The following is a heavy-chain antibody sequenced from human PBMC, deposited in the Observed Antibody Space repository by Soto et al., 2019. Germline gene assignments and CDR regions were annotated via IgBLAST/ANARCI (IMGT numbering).Heavy chain of an antibody. CDR1: GGPLSSGSYY. CDR2: IYYSGST. V-gene: IGHV4-61*01. J-gene: IGHJ4*02. D-gene: IGHD3-3*01. Sequence: SETLSLTCTVSGGPLSSGSYYWSWIRQSPGQGLEWIGYIYYSGSTNYNPSLKSRVTISVDTSKNQFSLKLSSVTAADTAVYYCAREQGITIFGVVTPYYFDYWGQGTLVTVSS. CDR3: AREQGITIFGVVTPYYFDY.